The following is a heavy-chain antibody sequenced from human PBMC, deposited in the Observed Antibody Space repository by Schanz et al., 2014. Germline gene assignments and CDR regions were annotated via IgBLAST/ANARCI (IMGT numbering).Heavy chain of an antibody. CDR1: GGTFSSYT. CDR3: AGAFDSSGYYFDY. V-gene: IGHV1-69*02. Sequence: QVQLVQSGAEVKKPGSSVKVSCTASGGTFSSYTISWIRQAPGQGLEWMGWISPYNGNTNYAQKLQGRVTMTADTSTSTVYMELSGLRSEDTAVYYCAGAFDSSGYYFDYWGQGTLVTVSS. J-gene: IGHJ4*02. CDR2: ISPYNGNT. D-gene: IGHD3-22*01.